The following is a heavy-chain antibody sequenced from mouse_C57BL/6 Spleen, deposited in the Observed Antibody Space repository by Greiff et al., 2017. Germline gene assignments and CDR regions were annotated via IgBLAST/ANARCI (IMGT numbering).Heavy chain of an antibody. CDR1: GYAFSSSW. J-gene: IGHJ4*01. CDR2: IYPGDGDT. Sequence: QVQLQQSGPELVKPGASVKISCKASGYAFSSSWMNWVKQRPGKGLEWIGRIYPGDGDTNYNGKFKGKATLTADKSSSTAYMQLSSLTSEDSAVYFCARTTVGDYWGQGTSVTVSA. CDR3: ARTTVGDY. D-gene: IGHD1-1*01. V-gene: IGHV1-82*01.